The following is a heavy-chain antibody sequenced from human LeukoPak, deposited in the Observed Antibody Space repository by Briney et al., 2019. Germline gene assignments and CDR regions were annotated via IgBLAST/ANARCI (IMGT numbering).Heavy chain of an antibody. CDR3: ARLASGSYGPLTPFDY. Sequence: SETLSLTCTVSGGSISSYYWSWIRQPPGKGLEWIGDIYYSGSTNYNPSLKSRVTISVDTSKNQFSLRLSSVAAADTAVYYSARLASGSYGPLTPFDYWGQGTLVTVSS. CDR1: GGSISSYY. D-gene: IGHD1-26*01. J-gene: IGHJ4*02. CDR2: IYYSGST. V-gene: IGHV4-59*08.